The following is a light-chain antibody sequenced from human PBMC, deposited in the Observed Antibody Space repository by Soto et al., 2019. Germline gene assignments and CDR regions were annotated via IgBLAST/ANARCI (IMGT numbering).Light chain of an antibody. J-gene: IGKJ4*01. V-gene: IGKV3-11*01. Sequence: EIVLTQSPGTLSLSPGERATLSCRASQSVSSYLAWYQQKPGQAPRLLIYDASNRATGIPARFNGSGSGTDFTLTISSLEPEDFAVYYCQQRSNWPLTFGGGTKV. CDR3: QQRSNWPLT. CDR2: DAS. CDR1: QSVSSY.